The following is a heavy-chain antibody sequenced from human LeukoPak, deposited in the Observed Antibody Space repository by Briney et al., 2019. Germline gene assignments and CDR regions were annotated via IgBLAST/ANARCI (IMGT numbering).Heavy chain of an antibody. J-gene: IGHJ2*01. CDR1: GGSFSGYY. CDR2: INHSGST. D-gene: IGHD5-18*01. V-gene: IGHV4-34*01. Sequence: TSETLSLTCAVYGGSFSGYYWNGIRQPPGKGLEWIGEINHSGSTNYNPSLKSRVTISVDTSKNQFSLRLSFVTAADTAVYYCARGFLRGYSRGYFDLWGRGTLVTVSS. CDR3: ARGFLRGYSRGYFDL.